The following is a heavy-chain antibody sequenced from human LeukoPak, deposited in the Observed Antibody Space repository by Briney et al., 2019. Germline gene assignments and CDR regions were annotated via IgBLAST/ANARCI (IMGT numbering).Heavy chain of an antibody. CDR2: MNPNSGNT. V-gene: IGHV1-8*01. CDR1: GFTFTSYD. J-gene: IGHJ4*02. D-gene: IGHD3-10*01. CDR3: ARDNYYGSGSYLF. Sequence: ASVKVSCKASGFTFTSYDINWVRQATGQGLEWMGWMNPNSGNTGYAQKFQGRVTITRNTSISTAYMELSSLRSEDTAVYYCARDNYYGSGSYLFWGQGTLVTVSS.